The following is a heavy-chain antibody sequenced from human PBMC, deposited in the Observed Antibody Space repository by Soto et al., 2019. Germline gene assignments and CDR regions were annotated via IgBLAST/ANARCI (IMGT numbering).Heavy chain of an antibody. Sequence: PGGSLRLSCVASASTFSDYEMNWVRQAPGKGLEWVSYISEGGGSIHYADSVKGRFTISRDNAKNSLYLQMNSLRAEDTATYYCARNKGDYEVYWGQGTLVTVSS. CDR2: ISEGGGSI. CDR1: ASTFSDYE. J-gene: IGHJ4*02. CDR3: ARNKGDYEVY. V-gene: IGHV3-48*03. D-gene: IGHD4-17*01.